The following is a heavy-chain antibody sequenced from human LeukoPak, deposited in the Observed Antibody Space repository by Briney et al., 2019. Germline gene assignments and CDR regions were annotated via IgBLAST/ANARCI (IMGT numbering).Heavy chain of an antibody. CDR1: GGSFSGYY. Sequence: SETLSLTCAVYGGSFSGYYWGWIRQPPGKGLEWIGSIYHTGTIYYNPSLKSRVTISVDTSNNQFSLKVRSVTAADTAVYYCARGRSGYGGNSGIASCDYWGQGTLVAVSS. D-gene: IGHD4-23*01. CDR2: IYHTGTI. CDR3: ARGRSGYGGNSGIASCDY. V-gene: IGHV4-38-2*01. J-gene: IGHJ4*02.